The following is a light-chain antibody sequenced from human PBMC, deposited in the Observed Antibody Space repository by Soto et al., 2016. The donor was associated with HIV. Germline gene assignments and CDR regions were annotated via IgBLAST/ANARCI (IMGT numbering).Light chain of an antibody. CDR1: SLRSYY. V-gene: IGLV3-19*01. CDR3: NSRDSSGDHLSV. Sequence: SSELTQDPAVSVALGQTVTITCQGDSLRSYYASWYQQKPGQAPVLVMYGKNNRPTGIPDRFSGSYSRDTASLTITGAQADDEADYYCNSRDSSGDHLSVFGSGTKVTVL. CDR2: GKN. J-gene: IGLJ1*01.